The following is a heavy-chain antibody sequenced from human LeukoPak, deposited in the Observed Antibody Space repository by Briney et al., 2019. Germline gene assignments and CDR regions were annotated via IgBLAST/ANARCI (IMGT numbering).Heavy chain of an antibody. Sequence: ASVKVSCTVSGYTLTELSMHWVRQAPGKGLEWMGGFDPEDGETIYAQKFQGRVTMTTDTSTSTAYMELRSLRSDDTAVYYCAREDGSYYYGSGSYASPFDYWGQGTLVTVSS. CDR3: AREDGSYYYGSGSYASPFDY. CDR2: FDPEDGET. CDR1: GYTLTELS. V-gene: IGHV1-24*01. J-gene: IGHJ4*02. D-gene: IGHD3-10*01.